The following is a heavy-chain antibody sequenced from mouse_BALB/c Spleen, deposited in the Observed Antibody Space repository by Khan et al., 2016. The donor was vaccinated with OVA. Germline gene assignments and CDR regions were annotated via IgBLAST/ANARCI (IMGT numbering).Heavy chain of an antibody. CDR3: AKVDYSYGKIAY. D-gene: IGHD2-12*01. CDR2: IWRGGNT. V-gene: IGHV2-5*01. CDR1: GFSLSNYG. J-gene: IGHJ3*01. Sequence: VQLKQSGPGLVQPSQSLSITCTVSGFSLSNYGVYWVRQSPGKGLEWLGVIWRGGNTDYNAAFMSRLSITKDNSKSQVFFQMNSLQADDTAIYCCAKVDYSYGKIAYWGQGTLVTVSA.